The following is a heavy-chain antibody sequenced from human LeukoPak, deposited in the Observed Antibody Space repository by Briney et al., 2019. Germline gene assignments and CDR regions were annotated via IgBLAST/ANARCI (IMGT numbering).Heavy chain of an antibody. CDR3: ARRGSGSYYKSQLNWFDP. V-gene: IGHV4-59*12. D-gene: IGHD3-10*01. Sequence: PSETLSLTCTVSGGSISSYYWSWIRQPPGKGLEWIGYIYYSGSTYYNPSLKSRVTISVDTSKNQFSLKLSSVTAADTAVYYCARRGSGSYYKSQLNWFDPWGQGTLVTVSS. CDR1: GGSISSYY. J-gene: IGHJ5*02. CDR2: IYYSGST.